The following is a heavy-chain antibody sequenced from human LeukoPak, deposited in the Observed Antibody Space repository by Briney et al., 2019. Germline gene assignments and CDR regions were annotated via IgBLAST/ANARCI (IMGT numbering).Heavy chain of an antibody. CDR1: GGSISSSSYY. Sequence: PSETLSLTCTVSGGSISSSSYYWGWIRQPPGKGLGWIGSIYYSGSTYYNPSLKSRVTISVDTSKNQFSLKLSSVTAADTAVYYCVKGWIQAVGNFCWGQGTLVTVSS. V-gene: IGHV4-39*01. J-gene: IGHJ4*02. CDR2: IYYSGST. CDR3: VKGWIQAVGNFC. D-gene: IGHD5-18*01.